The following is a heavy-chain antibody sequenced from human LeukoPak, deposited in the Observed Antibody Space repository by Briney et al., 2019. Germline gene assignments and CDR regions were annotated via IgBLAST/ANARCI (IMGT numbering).Heavy chain of an antibody. CDR2: MYESGST. D-gene: IGHD4-17*01. V-gene: IGHV4-59*08. Sequence: SETLSLTCAVYGGSFSGYYWSWIRQPPGKGLEWIGFMYESGSTKYNPSFTSRVTISVDTSKNQFSLNLSSVTAADTAVYYCARQPGYGDYRLGDWGQGTLVTVSS. CDR3: ARQPGYGDYRLGD. J-gene: IGHJ4*02. CDR1: GGSFSGYY.